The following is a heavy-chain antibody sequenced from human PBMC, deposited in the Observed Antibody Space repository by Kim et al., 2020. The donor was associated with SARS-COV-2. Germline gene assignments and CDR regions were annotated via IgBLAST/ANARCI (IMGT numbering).Heavy chain of an antibody. Sequence: SETLSLTCAVYGGSFSGYYWSWIRQPPGKGLEWIGEIGHSGRTNYNPSLKSRVTISVDTSKNQFSLRLNSVTAADTAVYYCARGGGGYSGYWGHGTLVTVSS. CDR2: IGHSGRT. CDR1: GGSFSGYY. J-gene: IGHJ4*01. D-gene: IGHD3-22*01. V-gene: IGHV4-34*01. CDR3: ARGGGGYSGY.